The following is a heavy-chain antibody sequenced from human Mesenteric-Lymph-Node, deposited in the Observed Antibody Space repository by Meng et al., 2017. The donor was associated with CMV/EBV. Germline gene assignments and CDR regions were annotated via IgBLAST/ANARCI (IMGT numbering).Heavy chain of an antibody. Sequence: GESLKISCAASGFNVSNNYMSWVRQAPGKGLEWVSAISGSGGSTYYADSVKGRFTISRDNSKNTLYLQMNSLRAEDTAVYYCAKVSGSGYRYGMDVWGQGTTVTVSS. CDR2: ISGSGGST. CDR1: GFNVSNNY. D-gene: IGHD3-3*01. J-gene: IGHJ6*02. V-gene: IGHV3-23*01. CDR3: AKVSGSGYRYGMDV.